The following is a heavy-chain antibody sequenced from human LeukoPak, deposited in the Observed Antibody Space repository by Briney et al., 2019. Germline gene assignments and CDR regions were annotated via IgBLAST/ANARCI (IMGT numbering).Heavy chain of an antibody. CDR1: GGSFSGYY. CDR3: ARAHWRDAFDI. Sequence: PSETLSLTCAVYGGSFSGYYWSWIRQPPGKGLEWIGEINHSGSTNYNPSLKSRVTISVDTSKNQFSLKLSSVTAADTAVYYCARAHWRDAFDIWGQGTMVTVSS. J-gene: IGHJ3*02. V-gene: IGHV4-34*01. CDR2: INHSGST. D-gene: IGHD3-3*01.